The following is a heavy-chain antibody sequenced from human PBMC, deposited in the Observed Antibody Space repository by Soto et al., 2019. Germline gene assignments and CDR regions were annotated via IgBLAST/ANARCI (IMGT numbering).Heavy chain of an antibody. J-gene: IGHJ4*02. CDR1: GYTFTGYY. Sequence: ASVKVSCKASGYTFTGYYMHWVRQAPGQGLEWMGWISAYNGDTNYAQKLQGRVTMTRDTSTSTAYMELRSLRSDDTAVYYCANTAMVNYWGQGTLVTVS. CDR3: ANTAMVNY. CDR2: ISAYNGDT. D-gene: IGHD5-18*01. V-gene: IGHV1-18*04.